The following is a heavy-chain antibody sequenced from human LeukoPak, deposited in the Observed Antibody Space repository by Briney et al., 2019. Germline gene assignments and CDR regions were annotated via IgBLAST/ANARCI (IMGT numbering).Heavy chain of an antibody. Sequence: GESLEISCKGSGYSFTSYWIGWVRQMPGKGLEWMGIIYPGDSDTRYSPSFQGQVTISADKSISTAYLQWSSLKASDTAMYYCARLRERGYSYGYFDYWGQGTLVTVSS. D-gene: IGHD5-18*01. V-gene: IGHV5-51*01. CDR1: GYSFTSYW. CDR3: ARLRERGYSYGYFDY. CDR2: IYPGDSDT. J-gene: IGHJ4*02.